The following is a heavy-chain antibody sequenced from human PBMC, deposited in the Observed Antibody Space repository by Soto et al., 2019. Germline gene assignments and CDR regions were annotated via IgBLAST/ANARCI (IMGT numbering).Heavy chain of an antibody. Sequence: SETLSLTCTVSGGSISSYYWSWIRQPPGKGLEWIGYIYYSGSTNYNPSLKSRVTISVDTSKNQFSLKLSSVTAADTAVYYCASLDGGYFSGSSYYPALDFWGPGTLVTVSS. CDR2: IYYSGST. CDR3: ASLDGGYFSGSSYYPALDF. J-gene: IGHJ4*02. D-gene: IGHD2-15*01. CDR1: GGSISSYY. V-gene: IGHV4-59*12.